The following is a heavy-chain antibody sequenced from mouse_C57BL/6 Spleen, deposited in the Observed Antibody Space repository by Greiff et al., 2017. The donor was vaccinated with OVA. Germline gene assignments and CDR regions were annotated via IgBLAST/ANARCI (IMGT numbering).Heavy chain of an antibody. D-gene: IGHD2-4*01. J-gene: IGHJ4*01. CDR3: ASIYYDYDRGIYYAMDY. Sequence: VKVVESGPGLVAPSQSLSITCTVSGFSLTSYAISWVRQPPGKGLEWLGVIWTGGGTNYNSALKSRLSISKDNSKSQVFLKMNSLQTDDTARYYCASIYYDYDRGIYYAMDYWGQGTSVTVSS. CDR1: GFSLTSYA. V-gene: IGHV2-9-1*01. CDR2: IWTGGGT.